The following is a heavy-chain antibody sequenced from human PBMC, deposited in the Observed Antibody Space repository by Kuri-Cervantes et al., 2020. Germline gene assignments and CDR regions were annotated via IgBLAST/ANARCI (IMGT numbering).Heavy chain of an antibody. V-gene: IGHV4-39*01. CDR2: IYYSGST. D-gene: IGHD1-1*01. CDR3: ARQGGWNYYYGMDV. Sequence: SETLSLTCTVSGGSISSYYWGWIRQPPGKGLEWIGSIYYSGSTYYNPSLKSRVPISVDTSKNQFSLKLSSVTAADTAVDYCARQGGWNYYYGMDVWGQGTTVTVSS. CDR1: GGSISSYY. J-gene: IGHJ6*02.